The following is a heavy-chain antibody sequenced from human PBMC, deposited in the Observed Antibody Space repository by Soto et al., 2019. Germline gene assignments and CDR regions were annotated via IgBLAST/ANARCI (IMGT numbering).Heavy chain of an antibody. Sequence: ASVKVSCKASGYTFTSYGISWVRQAPGQGLEWMGWISAYNGNTNYAQKLQGRVTMTTDTSTSTAYMELSSLRSEDTAVYYCAISNYDFWSGYYIGYYYYGMDVWGQGTTVTVSS. V-gene: IGHV1-18*04. CDR2: ISAYNGNT. CDR3: AISNYDFWSGYYIGYYYYGMDV. J-gene: IGHJ6*02. CDR1: GYTFTSYG. D-gene: IGHD3-3*01.